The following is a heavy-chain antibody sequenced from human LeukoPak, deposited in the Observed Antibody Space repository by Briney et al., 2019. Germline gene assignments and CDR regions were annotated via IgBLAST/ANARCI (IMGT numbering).Heavy chain of an antibody. CDR2: ISWNSGSI. D-gene: IGHD6-19*01. CDR3: AKVSSGWYWGYYFDY. CDR1: GFTFDDYA. V-gene: IGHV3-9*01. J-gene: IGHJ4*02. Sequence: SLRLSCAASGFTFDDYAMHWVRQAPGKGLEWVSGISWNSGSIGYADSVKGRFTISRDNAKNSLYLQMNSLRAEDTALYYCAKVSSGWYWGYYFDYWGQGTLVTVSS.